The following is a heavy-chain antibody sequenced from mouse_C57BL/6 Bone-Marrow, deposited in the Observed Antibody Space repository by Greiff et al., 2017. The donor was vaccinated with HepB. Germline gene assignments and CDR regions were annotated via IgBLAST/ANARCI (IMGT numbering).Heavy chain of an antibody. J-gene: IGHJ4*01. V-gene: IGHV1-82*01. CDR2: IYPGDGDT. Sequence: VKLQQSGPELVKPGASVKISCKASGYAFSSSWMNWVKQRPGKGLEWIGRIYPGDGDTNYNGKFKGKATLTADKSSSTAYMQLSSLTSEDSAVYVCARGERLRLPPYAMDYWGQGTSVTVSS. CDR1: GYAFSSSW. CDR3: ARGERLRLPPYAMDY. D-gene: IGHD3-2*02.